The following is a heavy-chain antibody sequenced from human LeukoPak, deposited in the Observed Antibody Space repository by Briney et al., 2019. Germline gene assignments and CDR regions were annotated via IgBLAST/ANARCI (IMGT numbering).Heavy chain of an antibody. CDR2: ITNDGSST. Sequence: GGSLRLSCAASGFTFSSYAMSWVRQAPGKGLVWVSRITNDGSSTTYADSVKGRFTISRDNAKNTLYLQMNSLRAEDTAVYYCARDGSGYYTGQFDYWGQGTLVTVSS. CDR1: GFTFSSYA. V-gene: IGHV3-74*01. CDR3: ARDGSGYYTGQFDY. D-gene: IGHD3-3*01. J-gene: IGHJ4*02.